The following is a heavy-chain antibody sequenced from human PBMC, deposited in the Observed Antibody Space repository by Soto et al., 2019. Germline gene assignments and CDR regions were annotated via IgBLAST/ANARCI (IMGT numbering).Heavy chain of an antibody. D-gene: IGHD2-15*01. Sequence: SLRLSCAASGFTFSSYAMNWVRQAPGKGLEWVSVINNSGAETYYADSVKGRFTISRDNSKDTLYLQMNSLGVEDRASYYCAKGFSDGSYSVIDSRGQRTPVTVSS. V-gene: IGHV3-23*01. J-gene: IGHJ4*02. CDR1: GFTFSSYA. CDR3: AKGFSDGSYSVIDS. CDR2: INNSGAET.